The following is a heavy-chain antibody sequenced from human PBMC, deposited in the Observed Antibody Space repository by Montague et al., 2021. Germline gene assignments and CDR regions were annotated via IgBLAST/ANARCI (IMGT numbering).Heavy chain of an antibody. Sequence: SLRLSCAASGFTFGTYAMSWVRQAPGKGLEWVSGISGGGGSIYYADSVKGRFTISRDNSKSTLYLQMSSLRAEDTAVYYCVKDRRGSYYAPCTMDVWGQGTTVTVSS. J-gene: IGHJ6*02. CDR1: GFTFGTYA. CDR2: ISGGGGSI. V-gene: IGHV3-23*01. D-gene: IGHD1-26*01. CDR3: VKDRRGSYYAPCTMDV.